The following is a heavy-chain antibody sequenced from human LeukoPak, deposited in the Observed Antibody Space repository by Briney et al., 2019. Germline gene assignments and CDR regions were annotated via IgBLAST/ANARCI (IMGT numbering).Heavy chain of an antibody. V-gene: IGHV3-21*01. D-gene: IGHD6-19*01. CDR1: GFTFSSYS. Sequence: GGSLRLSCAASGFTFSSYSMNWVRQGPGKGLEWVSSISSSSSYIYYADSVKGRFTISRDNAKNSLYLQMNSLRAEDTAVYYCARDTSSGYYYYYGMDVWGQGTTVTVSS. CDR2: ISSSSSYI. CDR3: ARDTSSGYYYYYGMDV. J-gene: IGHJ6*02.